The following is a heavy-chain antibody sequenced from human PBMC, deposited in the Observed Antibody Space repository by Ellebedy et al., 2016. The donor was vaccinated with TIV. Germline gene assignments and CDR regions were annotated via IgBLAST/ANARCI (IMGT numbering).Heavy chain of an antibody. V-gene: IGHV4-61*01. CDR1: GGSVSSGSYY. D-gene: IGHD5-18*01. CDR3: ARVGEYSYGYYFDY. CDR2: IYYSGST. J-gene: IGHJ4*02. Sequence: SETLSLTXTVSGGSVSSGSYYWSWIRQPPGKGLEWIGYIYYSGSTNYNPSLKSRVTISVDTSKNQFSLKLSSVTAADTAVYYCARVGEYSYGYYFDYWGQGTLVTVSS.